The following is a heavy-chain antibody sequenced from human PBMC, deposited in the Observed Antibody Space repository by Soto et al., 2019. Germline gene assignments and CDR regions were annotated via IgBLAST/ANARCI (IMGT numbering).Heavy chain of an antibody. Sequence: PSETLSLTCAVSGYSISSGYYWGWVCQPPGKGLEWIGNIYQTESPFYNPSLESRVTISIDSSENHFSLKLTSVTAADTAVYYCARVPSTAFGYYFDFWGQGALVTVSS. CDR2: IYQTESP. D-gene: IGHD3-3*02. CDR3: ARVPSTAFGYYFDF. J-gene: IGHJ4*02. CDR1: GYSISSGYY. V-gene: IGHV4-38-2*01.